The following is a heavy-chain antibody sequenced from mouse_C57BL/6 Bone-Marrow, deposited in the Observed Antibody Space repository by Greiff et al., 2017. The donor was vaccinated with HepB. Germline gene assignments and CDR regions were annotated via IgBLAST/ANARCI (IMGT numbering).Heavy chain of an antibody. CDR1: GYTFTSYG. CDR2: IYPRSGNT. CDR3: ARDHYYGSSYPYWYFDV. D-gene: IGHD1-1*01. J-gene: IGHJ1*03. Sequence: QVQLQQSGAELARPGASVKLSCKASGYTFTSYGISWVKQRTGQGLEWIGEIYPRSGNTYYNEKFKGKATLTADKSSSTAYMELRSLTSEDSAVYFCARDHYYGSSYPYWYFDVWGTGTTVTVSS. V-gene: IGHV1-81*01.